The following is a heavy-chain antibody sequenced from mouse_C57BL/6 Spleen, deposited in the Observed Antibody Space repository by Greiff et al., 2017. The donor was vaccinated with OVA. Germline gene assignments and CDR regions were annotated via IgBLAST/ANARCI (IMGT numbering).Heavy chain of an antibody. J-gene: IGHJ2*01. CDR2: IDPSDSYT. D-gene: IGHD1-1*01. V-gene: IGHV1-50*01. CDR1: GYTFTSYW. Sequence: QVQLQQSGAELVKPGASVKLSCKASGYTFTSYWMQWVKQRPGQGLEWIGEIDPSDSYTNYNQKFKGKATLTVDTSSSTAYMQLSSLTSEDSAVYYCARDPYGSSYVDYWGQGTTLTVSS. CDR3: ARDPYGSSYVDY.